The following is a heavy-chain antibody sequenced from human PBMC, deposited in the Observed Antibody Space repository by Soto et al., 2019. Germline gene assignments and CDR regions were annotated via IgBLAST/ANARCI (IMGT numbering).Heavy chain of an antibody. V-gene: IGHV3-23*01. J-gene: IGHJ4*02. CDR2: IRGGGDRT. CDR3: TTSSSGWPQYYFDY. Sequence: GGSLRLSCAASGFTFGSHAMSWVRQAPGKGLEWVSGIRGGGDRTHYSDSVKGRFTVSRDNSKSTLYLQMISLRVEDTAVYYCTTSSSGWPQYYFDYWGQGTLVTVSS. CDR1: GFTFGSHA. D-gene: IGHD6-19*01.